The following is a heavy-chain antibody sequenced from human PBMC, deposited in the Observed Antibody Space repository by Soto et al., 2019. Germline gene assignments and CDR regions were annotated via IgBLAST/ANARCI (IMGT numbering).Heavy chain of an antibody. J-gene: IGHJ4*02. CDR1: GFTFSSHP. CDR2: INQEGDTT. D-gene: IGHD1-26*01. V-gene: IGHV3-64*02. Sequence: HPGGSLRLSCAASGFTFSSHPMHWVRQSPGKGLEHVAVINQEGDTTEYADSVKGRFTISRDNSKNTLFLQRGSVRDDDMAVYYCARDAAVDVGNSLRLDYWGQGTQVTVSS. CDR3: ARDAAVDVGNSLRLDY.